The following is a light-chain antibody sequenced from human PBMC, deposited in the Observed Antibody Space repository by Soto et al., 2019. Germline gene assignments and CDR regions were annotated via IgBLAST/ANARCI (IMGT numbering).Light chain of an antibody. J-gene: IGKJ5*01. V-gene: IGKV3-20*01. Sequence: ILYTQAPGMLTQSPAERATLSCRAIQSVSSNYLAWYQQKPGQAPRLLIYGASSRATGIPDRFSGSGSGTDFTLTISRLEAEDFAVYYCQQCGSAPPITFGQGTRLEVK. CDR1: QSVSSNY. CDR2: GAS. CDR3: QQCGSAPPIT.